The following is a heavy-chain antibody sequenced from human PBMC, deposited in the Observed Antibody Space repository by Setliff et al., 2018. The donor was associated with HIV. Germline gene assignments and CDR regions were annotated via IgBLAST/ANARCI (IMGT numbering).Heavy chain of an antibody. V-gene: IGHV1-18*01. CDR2: ISAYNGNT. CDR1: GYTFTSYG. CDR3: ARDPGRGSSLYYMDV. D-gene: IGHD6-6*01. Sequence: ASVKVSCKASGYTFTSYGISWVRQAPGQGLEWTGWISAYNGNTNYAQKLQGRVTMTTDTSTSTAYMELRSLRSDDTAVYYCARDPGRGSSLYYMDVWGKGTTVTVSS. J-gene: IGHJ6*03.